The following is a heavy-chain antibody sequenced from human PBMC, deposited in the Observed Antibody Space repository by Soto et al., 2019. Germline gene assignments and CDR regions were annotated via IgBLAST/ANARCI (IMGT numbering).Heavy chain of an antibody. CDR3: AYSSTPFDY. V-gene: IGHV3-23*01. D-gene: IGHD6-13*01. Sequence: EVQLLESGGGLVQPGGSLRLSCAASGFTFSSYAMSWVRQAPGKGLEWVSAISGSGGSTYYADSVKGRFTISRDNSKTTLYLQMNRLRAADTAVYYCAYSSTPFDYWGQGTLVTVSS. J-gene: IGHJ4*02. CDR2: ISGSGGST. CDR1: GFTFSSYA.